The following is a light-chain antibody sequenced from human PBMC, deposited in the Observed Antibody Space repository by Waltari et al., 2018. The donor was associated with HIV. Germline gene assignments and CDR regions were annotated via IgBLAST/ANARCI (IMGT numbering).Light chain of an antibody. Sequence: EFVLTQSPATLSVSPGERATLSCRASQSISSYLAWYQQKSGQPPRLLIYDATNRANGVPARFSGSGSGTDYTLTISSLEPEDFAVYFCQQRSIWPPLTFGGGTKVEMK. CDR2: DAT. CDR3: QQRSIWPPLT. J-gene: IGKJ4*01. CDR1: QSISSY. V-gene: IGKV3-11*01.